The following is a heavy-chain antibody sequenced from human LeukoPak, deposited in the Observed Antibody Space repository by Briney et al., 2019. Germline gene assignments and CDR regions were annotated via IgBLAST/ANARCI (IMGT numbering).Heavy chain of an antibody. Sequence: GGSLRLSCAASGFTFSSYAMNWVRQAPGKGLEWVSFISSSGDTTYYAGSVKGRFTISRDSSKNTLYLQMNSLRAEDTAVYYCAKSRGESRGASNYWGQGTLVTVSS. CDR3: AKSRGESRGASNY. V-gene: IGHV3-23*01. CDR1: GFTFSSYA. CDR2: ISSSGDTT. J-gene: IGHJ4*02. D-gene: IGHD1-26*01.